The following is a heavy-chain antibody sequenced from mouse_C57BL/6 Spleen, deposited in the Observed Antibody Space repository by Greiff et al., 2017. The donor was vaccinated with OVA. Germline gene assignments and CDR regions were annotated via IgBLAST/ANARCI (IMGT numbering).Heavy chain of an antibody. D-gene: IGHD1-1*01. CDR1: GYAFTNYL. CDR3: ARRYYGRRGYCDV. CDR2: INPGSGGT. Sequence: QVQLKQSGAELVRPGTSVKVSCKASGYAFTNYLIEWVKQRPGQGLEWIGVINPGSGGTNYNEKFKGKATLTADKSSSTAYMQLSSLTSEDSAVYFCARRYYGRRGYCDVWGTGTTVTVSS. J-gene: IGHJ1*03. V-gene: IGHV1-54*01.